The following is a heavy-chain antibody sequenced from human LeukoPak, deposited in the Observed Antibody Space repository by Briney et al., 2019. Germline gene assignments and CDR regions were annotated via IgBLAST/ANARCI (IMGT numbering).Heavy chain of an antibody. Sequence: GGSLRLSCAASGFAFDDYGMSWVRQAPGKGLEWVSGINWNGGSTGYVDSVKGRFTISRDNAKNSLLLQMNSLRVEDTALYHCARGYDTLTGYYNNYYYYGMDVWGQGTTVTVSS. D-gene: IGHD3-9*01. CDR3: ARGYDTLTGYYNNYYYYGMDV. J-gene: IGHJ6*02. CDR1: GFAFDDYG. V-gene: IGHV3-20*01. CDR2: INWNGGST.